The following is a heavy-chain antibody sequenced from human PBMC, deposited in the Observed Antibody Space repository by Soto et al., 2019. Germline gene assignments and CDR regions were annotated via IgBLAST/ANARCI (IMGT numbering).Heavy chain of an antibody. J-gene: IGHJ4*02. V-gene: IGHV4-38-2*01. CDR1: GYSISSGYY. D-gene: IGHD1-20*01. CDR3: VRVYNGDWYGRD. Sequence: PSETLSLTCAVSGYSISSGYYWGWIRQPPGKGLECIGSIYHGAGTYYNPSLKSRVTISVDTSKNQFSLRLTSVTAADTALYYCVRVYNGDWYGRDWGQGILVTVSS. CDR2: IYHGAGT.